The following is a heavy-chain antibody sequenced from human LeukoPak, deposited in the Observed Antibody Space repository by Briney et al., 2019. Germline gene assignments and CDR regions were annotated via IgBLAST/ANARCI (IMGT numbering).Heavy chain of an antibody. D-gene: IGHD3-22*01. CDR3: ARGDSSGYYYKFDY. CDR2: IYYSGST. CDR1: GGSFSGYY. Sequence: SETLSLTCAVYGGSFSGYYWSWIRQPPGKGLEWIGYIYYSGSTNYNPSLKSRVTISVDTSKNQFSLKLSSVTAADTAVYYCARGDSSGYYYKFDYWGQGTLVTVSS. V-gene: IGHV4-59*01. J-gene: IGHJ4*02.